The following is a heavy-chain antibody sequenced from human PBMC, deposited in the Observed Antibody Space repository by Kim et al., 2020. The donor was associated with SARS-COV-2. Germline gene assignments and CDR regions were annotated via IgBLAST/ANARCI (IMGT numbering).Heavy chain of an antibody. V-gene: IGHV3-48*04. Sequence: GGSLRLSCAASGFTFSSSNMNWVRQAPGKGLEWVSYISSSSRTIYYADSVKGRFTISRDNAKNSLYLQMSSLRAEDTALYYCARDTETTSCRDWGQGTMVTVSS. D-gene: IGHD2-2*01. J-gene: IGHJ3*01. CDR2: ISSSSRTI. CDR3: ARDTETTSCRD. CDR1: GFTFSSSN.